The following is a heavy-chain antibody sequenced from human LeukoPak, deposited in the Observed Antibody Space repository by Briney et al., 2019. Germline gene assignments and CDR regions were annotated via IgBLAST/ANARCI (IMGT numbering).Heavy chain of an antibody. J-gene: IGHJ3*02. CDR2: IYYSGST. V-gene: IGHV4-59*01. CDR1: GGSISSYY. Sequence: PSETLSLTCTVSGGSISSYYWSWIRQPPGKGLEWIGYIYYSGSTNCNPSLKSRVTISVDTSKNQFSLKLSSVTAADTAVYYCARDLRVSSAFDIWGQGTMVTVSS. D-gene: IGHD5/OR15-5a*01. CDR3: ARDLRVSSAFDI.